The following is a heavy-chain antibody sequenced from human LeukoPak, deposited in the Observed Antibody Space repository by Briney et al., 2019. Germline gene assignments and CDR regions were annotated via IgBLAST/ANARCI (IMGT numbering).Heavy chain of an antibody. CDR3: ARGPYTIFGVVIMGSYAFDI. V-gene: IGHV1-2*02. J-gene: IGHJ3*02. D-gene: IGHD3-3*01. Sequence: ASVKVSCKASGYTFTGYYMHWVRQAPGQGLEWMGWINPNSGGTNYAQKFQGRVTMTRDTSISTAYMELSRMRSDNTAVYYCARGPYTIFGVVIMGSYAFDIWGQGTMVTVSS. CDR2: INPNSGGT. CDR1: GYTFTGYY.